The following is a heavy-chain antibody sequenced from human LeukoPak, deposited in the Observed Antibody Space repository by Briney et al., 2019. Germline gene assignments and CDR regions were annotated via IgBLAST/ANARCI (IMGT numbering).Heavy chain of an antibody. CDR3: AGSRLVIPDY. CDR2: IYYSGST. D-gene: IGHD3-9*01. V-gene: IGHV4-39*01. J-gene: IGHJ4*02. Sequence: SETLSLTCTVSGGSISSGSYYWGWIRQPPGKGLEWIGSIYYSGSTYYNPSLKSRVTISVDTSKNQSSLKLSSVTAADTAVYYCAGSRLVIPDYWGQGTLVTVSS. CDR1: GGSISSGSYY.